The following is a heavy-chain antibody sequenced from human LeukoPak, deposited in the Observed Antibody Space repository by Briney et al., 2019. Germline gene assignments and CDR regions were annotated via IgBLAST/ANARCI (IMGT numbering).Heavy chain of an antibody. CDR2: IYSGGST. V-gene: IGHV3-53*01. D-gene: IGHD6-13*01. Sequence: YPGGSLRLSCAASGFTVSSNYMSWVRQAPGKGLEWVSVIYSGGSTHYTDSVKGRFTISRDNSKNTLYLQMDSLRADDTAVYYCAGGRTYSSSTLEDYWGQGTLVTDSS. CDR3: AGGRTYSSSTLEDY. J-gene: IGHJ4*02. CDR1: GFTVSSNY.